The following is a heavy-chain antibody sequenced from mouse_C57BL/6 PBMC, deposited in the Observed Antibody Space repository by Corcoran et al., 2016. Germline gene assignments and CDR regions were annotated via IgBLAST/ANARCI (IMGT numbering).Heavy chain of an antibody. CDR1: GYSITSGYY. Sequence: DVQLQESGPGLVKPSQSLSLTCSVTGYSITSGYYWNWIRQFPGNKLEWMGYISYDGSNNYNPSLKNRISITRDTSKNQFFLKLNSVTTEDTATYYCARGPVITTVPYFDVWGTGTTVTVSS. D-gene: IGHD1-1*01. V-gene: IGHV3-6*01. CDR3: ARGPVITTVPYFDV. J-gene: IGHJ1*03. CDR2: ISYDGSN.